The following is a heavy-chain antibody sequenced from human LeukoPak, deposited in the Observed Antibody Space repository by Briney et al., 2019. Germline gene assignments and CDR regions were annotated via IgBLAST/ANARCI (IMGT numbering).Heavy chain of an antibody. D-gene: IGHD1-26*01. Sequence: ASVKVSCKASGYTFTSYEINWVRQATGQGLEWMGWMSPNSGNTGYAQKFQGRVTMTRNTSISTAYMELSSLRSEDTAVYYCARVRGYYYYMDVWGKGTTVTVSS. J-gene: IGHJ6*03. CDR2: MSPNSGNT. CDR1: GYTFTSYE. V-gene: IGHV1-8*01. CDR3: ARVRGYYYYMDV.